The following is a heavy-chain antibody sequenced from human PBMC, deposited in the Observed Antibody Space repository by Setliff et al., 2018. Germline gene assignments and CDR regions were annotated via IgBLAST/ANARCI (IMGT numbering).Heavy chain of an antibody. CDR1: GFTFSSYA. CDR2: ISGSGGST. D-gene: IGHD1-26*01. V-gene: IGHV3-23*01. CDR3: ARVAQGLPYVGGRYFDY. Sequence: GSLRLSCAASGFTFSSYAMSWVRQAPGKGLEWVSAISGSGGSTYYADSVKGRFTISRDNSKNTLYLQMNSLRAEDTAVYYCARVAQGLPYVGGRYFDYWGQGTLVTVSS. J-gene: IGHJ4*02.